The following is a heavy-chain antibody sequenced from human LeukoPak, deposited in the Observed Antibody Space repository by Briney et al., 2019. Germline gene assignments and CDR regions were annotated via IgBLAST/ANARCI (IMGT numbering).Heavy chain of an antibody. D-gene: IGHD2-2*01. CDR1: GYIFTSYW. V-gene: IGHV5-51*01. CDR3: ARKVVPAAPEDY. CDR2: IYPGDSDT. Sequence: GESLKISCKGSGYIFTSYWIGWVRQMPGKGLEWMGMIYPGDSDTRYSASFQGQVTISADKSINTAYLQWSSLKASDSAMYYCARKVVPAAPEDYWGQGTLVTVSS. J-gene: IGHJ4*02.